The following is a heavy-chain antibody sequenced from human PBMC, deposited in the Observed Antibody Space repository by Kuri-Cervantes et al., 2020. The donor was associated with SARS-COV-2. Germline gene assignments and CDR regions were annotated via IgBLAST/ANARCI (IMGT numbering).Heavy chain of an antibody. CDR2: ISSSSSYI. D-gene: IGHD3-3*01. V-gene: IGHV3-21*01. J-gene: IGHJ4*02. Sequence: GGSLRLSCAASGFTFSSYSMNWVRQAPGKGLEWVSSISSSSSYIYYADSVKGRFTISRDNAKNSLYLQMNSLRAEDTAVYYCARDYDFWSGYFGLVPYDHREYYFDYWGQGTLVTVSS. CDR1: GFTFSSYS. CDR3: ARDYDFWSGYFGLVPYDHREYYFDY.